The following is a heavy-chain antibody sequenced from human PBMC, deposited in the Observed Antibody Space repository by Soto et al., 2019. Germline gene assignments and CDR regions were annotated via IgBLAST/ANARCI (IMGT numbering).Heavy chain of an antibody. CDR3: ARDHGGIGYVFDY. Sequence: EVQLVESGGGLVQPGGSLRLSCAASGFNFISYSMNWVRQAPGKGLEWVSYISSGSTTIYYADSVKGRFTISRDDAKNSLFLQMDSPRDEDTAVYYCARDHGGIGYVFDYWGQGTLVTVSS. J-gene: IGHJ4*02. V-gene: IGHV3-48*02. D-gene: IGHD3-16*01. CDR1: GFNFISYS. CDR2: ISSGSTTI.